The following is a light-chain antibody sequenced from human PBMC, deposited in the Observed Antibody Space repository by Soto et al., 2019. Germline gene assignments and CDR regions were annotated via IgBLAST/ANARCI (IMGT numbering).Light chain of an antibody. J-gene: IGKJ1*01. CDR3: QQYNSSPWT. CDR2: KAS. CDR1: QGISSW. Sequence: DIQMTQSPSTLSASVGDRVTITCRASQGISSWLAWYPQKPGKAPKLLIYKASSLERGVPSRFSGSGSWTEYTLTSSSLQPDDFATYYGQQYNSSPWTFGQGTKLEIK. V-gene: IGKV1-5*03.